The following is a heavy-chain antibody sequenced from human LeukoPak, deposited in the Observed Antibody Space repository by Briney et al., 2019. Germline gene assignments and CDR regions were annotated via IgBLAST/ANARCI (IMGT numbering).Heavy chain of an antibody. Sequence: GGSLRLSCVASGFTLGNTWMTWVRQAPGKGLEWVANINQDASTKHYVDSVKGRFTISRDNAKNSLYLQMNSLRAEDTAVYYCARDQSGNLDYWGQGTLVTVSA. V-gene: IGHV3-7*01. CDR3: ARDQSGNLDY. CDR1: GFTLGNTW. CDR2: INQDASTK. D-gene: IGHD1-26*01. J-gene: IGHJ4*02.